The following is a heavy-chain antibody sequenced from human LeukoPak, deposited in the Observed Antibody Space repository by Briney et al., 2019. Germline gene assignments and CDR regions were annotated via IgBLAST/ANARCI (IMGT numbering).Heavy chain of an antibody. J-gene: IGHJ4*02. V-gene: IGHV3-30*02. Sequence: PGGSLRLSCAASGFTFSSYGMHWVRQAPGKGLEWVAFIRYDGSNKYYADSVKGRFTISRDNSKNTLYLQMNSLRAEHTAVYYCAKTLDTYYDFWSGYYSTDFDYWGQGTLVTV. CDR2: IRYDGSNK. D-gene: IGHD3-3*01. CDR1: GFTFSSYG. CDR3: AKTLDTYYDFWSGYYSTDFDY.